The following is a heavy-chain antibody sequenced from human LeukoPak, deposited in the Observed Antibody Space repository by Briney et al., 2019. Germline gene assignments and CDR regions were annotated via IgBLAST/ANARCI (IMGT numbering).Heavy chain of an antibody. CDR1: GFTFSTYS. CDR3: ARSRSTVTKDALDY. J-gene: IGHJ4*02. Sequence: GGSLRLSCAASGFTFSTYSMNWVRQAPGKGLEWVSSISSYSNYINYADSVKGRFTISRDNAKNSLYLQMNSLRAEDTAVYYCARSRSTVTKDALDYWGQGTLVTVSS. CDR2: ISSYSNYI. D-gene: IGHD4-17*01. V-gene: IGHV3-21*01.